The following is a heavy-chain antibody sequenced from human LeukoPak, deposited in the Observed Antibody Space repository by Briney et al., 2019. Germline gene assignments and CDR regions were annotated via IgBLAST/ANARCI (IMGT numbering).Heavy chain of an antibody. CDR1: GGSFSGYY. CDR3: ARHPPKYYYGSGSFDP. Sequence: SETLSLTCAVYGGSFSGYYWSWIRQPPGKGLEWIGEINHSGSTNYNPSLKSRVTISVDTSKNQFSLKLSSVTAADTAVYYCARHPPKYYYGSGSFDPWGQGTLVTVSS. D-gene: IGHD3-10*01. J-gene: IGHJ5*02. CDR2: INHSGST. V-gene: IGHV4-34*01.